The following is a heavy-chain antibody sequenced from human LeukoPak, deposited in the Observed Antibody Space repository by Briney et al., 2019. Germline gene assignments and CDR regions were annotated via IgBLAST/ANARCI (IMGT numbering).Heavy chain of an antibody. D-gene: IGHD2-2*01. CDR2: IHYSGST. CDR1: GGSISSGDYY. J-gene: IGHJ5*02. CDR3: ARDVLYCSSTSCLGWFDP. V-gene: IGHV4-30-4*01. Sequence: SQTLSLTCTVSGGSISSGDYYWSWIRQPPGKGLEWIGYIHYSGSTYYNPSLKSRVTISVDTSKNQFSLKLSSVTAADTAVYYCARDVLYCSSTSCLGWFDPWGQGTLVTVSS.